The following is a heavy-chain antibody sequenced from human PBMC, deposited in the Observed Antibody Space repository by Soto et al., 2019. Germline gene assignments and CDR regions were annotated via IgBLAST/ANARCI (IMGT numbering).Heavy chain of an antibody. Sequence: EVQLLESGGGLVQPGGSLRLSCAASGFTFSSHTMSWVRQAPGKGLEWVSSISGSGGSTYYADSVKGRFTISRDNSKNTLYLHMNSRRVEDTAVDYCAKPPLYGAGTYYDPDSWGQGTLVTVSS. V-gene: IGHV3-23*01. CDR2: ISGSGGST. J-gene: IGHJ4*02. CDR3: AKPPLYGAGTYYDPDS. CDR1: GFTFSSHT. D-gene: IGHD3-10*01.